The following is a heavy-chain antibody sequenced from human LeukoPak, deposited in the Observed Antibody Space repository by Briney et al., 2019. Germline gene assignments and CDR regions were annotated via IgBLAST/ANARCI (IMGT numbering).Heavy chain of an antibody. Sequence: PGGSLRLSCAASGFTFSSYWMSWVRQAPGKGLEWVANIKQDGSEKYYVDSVKGRFTISRDNAKNSLYLQMNSLRAEDTAVYYCARDRSSYGNYYYYYYMDVWGKGTTVTVSS. D-gene: IGHD5-18*01. CDR2: IKQDGSEK. CDR3: ARDRSSYGNYYYYYYMDV. CDR1: GFTFSSYW. V-gene: IGHV3-7*01. J-gene: IGHJ6*03.